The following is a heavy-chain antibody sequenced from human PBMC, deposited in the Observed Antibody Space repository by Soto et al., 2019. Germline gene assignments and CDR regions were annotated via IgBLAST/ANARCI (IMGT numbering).Heavy chain of an antibody. Sequence: PGADQKISWEACGYSFTPYWTGWVRQMPAKGQEWMGIIYPVDSDTRYRPSFQGQVTISADKSISTAYLQWRSLKASDTAIYYCARLNGPDYRSVHWFDPWCQGTLVTVSS. CDR1: GYSFTPYW. D-gene: IGHD4-17*01. J-gene: IGHJ5*02. CDR3: ARLNGPDYRSVHWFDP. V-gene: IGHV5-51*01. CDR2: IYPVDSDT.